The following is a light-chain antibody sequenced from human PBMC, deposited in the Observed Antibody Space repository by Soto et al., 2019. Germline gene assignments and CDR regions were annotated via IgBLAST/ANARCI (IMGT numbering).Light chain of an antibody. CDR1: QSISSW. CDR3: QQYSSYWT. Sequence: DIQMTQSPSTLAASLGDRVTITCRASQSISSWLAWYQQKPGKAPKLLIYDASSLESGVPSRFSGSGSGTEFTLTISSLQPDDFATYYCQQYSSYWTFGQGTKV. CDR2: DAS. J-gene: IGKJ1*01. V-gene: IGKV1-5*01.